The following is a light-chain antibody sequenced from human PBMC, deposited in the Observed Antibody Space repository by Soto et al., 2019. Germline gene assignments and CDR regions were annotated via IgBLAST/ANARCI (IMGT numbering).Light chain of an antibody. V-gene: IGKV3-20*01. J-gene: IGKJ5*01. CDR2: GAS. Sequence: EIVLTQSRCTLSLSPGERAPLSCRASQSVSSSYLAWYQQKPGQAPRLLIYGASSRATGIPDRFSGSGSGTDFTLTISRLEPEDFAVYYCQQYGSSPPRWTFGQGTRLEIK. CDR1: QSVSSSY. CDR3: QQYGSSPPRWT.